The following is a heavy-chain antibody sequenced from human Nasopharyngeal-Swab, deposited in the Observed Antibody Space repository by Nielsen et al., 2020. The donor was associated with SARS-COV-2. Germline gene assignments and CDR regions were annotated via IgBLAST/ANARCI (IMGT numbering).Heavy chain of an antibody. CDR2: IRYDGSDY. CDR3: ARQDSSAYYYVFNY. D-gene: IGHD3-22*01. J-gene: IGHJ4*02. Sequence: GESLKISCAASGFTFSSYAMNWVRQAPGKGLEWVAFIRYDGSDYHYADSVEGRFTISRDNSKNTLYLQLNSLRAEDTAVYYCARQDSSAYYYVFNYWGQGTLVTVSS. V-gene: IGHV3-30*02. CDR1: GFTFSSYA.